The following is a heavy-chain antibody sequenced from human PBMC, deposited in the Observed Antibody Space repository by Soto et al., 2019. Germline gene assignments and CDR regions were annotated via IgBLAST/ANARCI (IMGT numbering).Heavy chain of an antibody. V-gene: IGHV1-18*01. CDR1: GYTFTSYG. J-gene: IGHJ3*02. CDR2: ISAYNGNT. Sequence: QVPLVQSGAEVKKPGASVKVSCKASGYTFTSYGISWVRQAPGQGLEWMGWISAYNGNTNYAQKHQGRVTMTTYTSTSTADMELRSLRSDDTAVYYCARPSLYDAFDIWGQGTMVTVSS. CDR3: ARPSLYDAFDI.